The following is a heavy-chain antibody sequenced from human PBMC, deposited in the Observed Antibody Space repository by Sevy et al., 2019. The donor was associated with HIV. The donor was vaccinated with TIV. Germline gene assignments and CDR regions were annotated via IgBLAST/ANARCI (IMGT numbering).Heavy chain of an antibody. CDR2: INPNSGGT. V-gene: IGHV1-2*02. J-gene: IGHJ4*02. D-gene: IGHD5-18*01. CDR3: ARSGSSYGYFDY. CDR1: GYTFTGYY. Sequence: ASVNVSCKASGYTFTGYYMHWVRQAPGQGLEWMGWINPNSGGTNYAQKFQGRVTMTRDTSISTAYMELSRLRSDDTAVYYCARSGSSYGYFDYWGQGTLVTVSS.